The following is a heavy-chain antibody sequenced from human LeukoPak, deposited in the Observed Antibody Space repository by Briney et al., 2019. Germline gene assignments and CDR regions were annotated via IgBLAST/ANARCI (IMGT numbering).Heavy chain of an antibody. CDR1: GGSLRGYY. V-gene: IGHV4-34*01. D-gene: IGHD2-15*01. Sequence: SETLSLTCAVYGGSLRGYYWSWIRQPPGKGLEWIGEINHSGSTNYNPSLKSRVTISVDTSKNHFSLKLSSVTAADTAVYYCAASRSRRTGRYCSGGSCYSGVYFDYWGQGTLVTVSS. CDR2: INHSGST. CDR3: AASRSRRTGRYCSGGSCYSGVYFDY. J-gene: IGHJ4*02.